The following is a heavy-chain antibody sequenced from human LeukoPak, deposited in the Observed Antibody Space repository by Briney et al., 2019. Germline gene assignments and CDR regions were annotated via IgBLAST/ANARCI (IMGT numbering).Heavy chain of an antibody. J-gene: IGHJ4*02. D-gene: IGHD5-24*01. CDR1: SGSISPYY. V-gene: IGHV4-59*01. CDR2: IYYSGST. CDR3: ARVDDYNSLY. Sequence: PSETLSLTCTVSSGSISPYYWSWIRQPPGKRLEWIGYIYYSGSTNYNPSLKSRVTISVDTSKNQFSLKLSSVTAADTAVYYCARVDDYNSLYWGQGTLVTVSS.